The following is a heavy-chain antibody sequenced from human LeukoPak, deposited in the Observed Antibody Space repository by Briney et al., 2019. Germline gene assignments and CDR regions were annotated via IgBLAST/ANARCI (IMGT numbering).Heavy chain of an antibody. V-gene: IGHV3-23*01. J-gene: IGHJ4*02. Sequence: GGSLRLSCAASGFTFSSYGMSWVRQAPGKGLEWVSAISGSGGSTYYADSVKGRFTIFRDNSKNTLYLQMNSLRAEDTAVYYCAKDWDFDWLSPPDYWGQGTLVTVSS. CDR2: ISGSGGST. D-gene: IGHD3-9*01. CDR3: AKDWDFDWLSPPDY. CDR1: GFTFSSYG.